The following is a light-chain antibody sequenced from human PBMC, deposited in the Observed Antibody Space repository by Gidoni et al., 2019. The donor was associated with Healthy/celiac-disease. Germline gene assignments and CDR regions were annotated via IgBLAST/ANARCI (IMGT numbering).Light chain of an antibody. CDR1: QGISRY. J-gene: IGKJ2*01. CDR2: AAS. CDR3: QQLNSYSVT. Sequence: DIQLTHSPSLLSAAVGDRVTITCRASQGISRYLAWYQQKPGKAPKLLIYAASTLQRGVPSRSSGSGSGTEFTLTISSLQPEDFATYYCQQLNSYSVTFGQXTKLEIK. V-gene: IGKV1-9*01.